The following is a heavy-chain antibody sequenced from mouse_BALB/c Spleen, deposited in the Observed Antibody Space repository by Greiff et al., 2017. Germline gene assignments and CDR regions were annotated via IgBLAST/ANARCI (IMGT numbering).Heavy chain of an antibody. J-gene: IGHJ2*01. CDR1: GYTFTSYY. CDR2: INPSNGGT. D-gene: IGHD2-14*01. V-gene: IGHV1S81*02. CDR3: ARGYYRYAAYFDY. Sequence: QVQLQQSGAELVKPGASVKLSCKASGYTFTSYYMYWVKQRPGQGLEWIGGINPSNGGTNYNEKFKSKATLTVDKSSSTAYMQLSSLTSEDSAVYYCARGYYRYAAYFDYWGQGTTLTVSS.